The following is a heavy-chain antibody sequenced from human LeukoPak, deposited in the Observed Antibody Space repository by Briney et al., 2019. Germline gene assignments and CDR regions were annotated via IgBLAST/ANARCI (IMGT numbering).Heavy chain of an antibody. Sequence: PSETLSLTCTVSGGSISSYYWSWIRQPPGKGLEWIGYIYYSGSTNYNPSLKSRVTISVDTSKNQFSLKLSSVTAADTAVYYCARDCMAAAGDYYYYYMDVWGKGTAVTVSS. CDR3: ARDCMAAAGDYYYYYMDV. CDR1: GGSISSYY. V-gene: IGHV4-59*01. J-gene: IGHJ6*03. CDR2: IYYSGST. D-gene: IGHD6-13*01.